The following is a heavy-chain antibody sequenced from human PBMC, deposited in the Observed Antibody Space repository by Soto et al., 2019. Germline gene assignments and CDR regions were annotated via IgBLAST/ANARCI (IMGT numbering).Heavy chain of an antibody. CDR1: GGSVSSSTDY. V-gene: IGHV4-61*01. J-gene: IGHJ5*02. CDR2: TDYNGSS. Sequence: QVQLQESGPGLVKPSETLSLTCTVSGGSVSSSTDYWTWIRQPPGKGLEWIGYTDYNGSSDPNPSLMSRVTISIDTSKNQFCLTLRSVTAADTAVYSCARQSSYDSEHFHYWFDPWGRGILVTVSS. D-gene: IGHD3-22*01. CDR3: ARQSSYDSEHFHYWFDP.